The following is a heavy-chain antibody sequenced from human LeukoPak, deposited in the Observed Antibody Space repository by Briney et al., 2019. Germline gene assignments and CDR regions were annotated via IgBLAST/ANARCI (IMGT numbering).Heavy chain of an antibody. J-gene: IGHJ3*02. D-gene: IGHD2-2*01. V-gene: IGHV4-4*07. Sequence: PSETLSLTCAVSGGSISSYYWSWIRQPAGKGLEWIGRIYTSGSINYNPSLKSRVTMSVDTSKNQFSLKLSSVTAADTAVYYCARDGKVVPAAKNHDAFDIWGQGTMVTVSS. CDR1: GGSISSYY. CDR2: IYTSGSI. CDR3: ARDGKVVPAAKNHDAFDI.